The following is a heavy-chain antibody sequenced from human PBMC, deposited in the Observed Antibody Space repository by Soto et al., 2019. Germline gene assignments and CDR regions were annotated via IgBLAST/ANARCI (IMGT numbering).Heavy chain of an antibody. D-gene: IGHD2-2*02. CDR2: IYYSGST. CDR3: ARGYCSSTSCYNLDY. J-gene: IGHJ4*02. V-gene: IGHV4-30-4*01. Sequence: SETLSPACTVSGGSISSGDDYWSWIRQPPGKGLEWIGYIYYSGSTYYNPSLKSRVTITVDTSKNQFSLKLSSVTAADTAVYYCARGYCSSTSCYNLDYWGQGTLVTVSS. CDR1: GGSISSGDDY.